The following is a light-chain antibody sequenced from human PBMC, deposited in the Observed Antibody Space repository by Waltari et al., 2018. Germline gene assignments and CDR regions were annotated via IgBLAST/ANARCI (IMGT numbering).Light chain of an antibody. CDR1: QRVYSNF. CDR3: QQYGNSPAT. V-gene: IGKV3-20*01. CDR2: AAS. Sequence: EIVLTQSPGTLSLSPGERATLSCRTSQRVYSNFLAWYQQKPGQAPRLLISAASSRATGIPDRFSGSGSGTDFTLTISRLEPEDLAVYYCQQYGNSPATFGQGTKVEIK. J-gene: IGKJ1*01.